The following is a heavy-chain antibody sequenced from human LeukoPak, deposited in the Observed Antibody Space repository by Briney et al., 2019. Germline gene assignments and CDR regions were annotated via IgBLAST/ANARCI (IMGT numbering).Heavy chain of an antibody. V-gene: IGHV3-53*05. CDR2: IYSGGST. CDR1: GFTVSSNY. Sequence: GGSLRLSCAASGFTVSSNYMSWVRQAPGKGLEWVSVIYSGGSTYYADSVKGRFTISRDNSKNTLYLQMNSLRAEDTAVYYCARSPYGSGSYWNRSPFDYWGQGTLVTVSS. CDR3: ARSPYGSGSYWNRSPFDY. J-gene: IGHJ4*02. D-gene: IGHD3-10*01.